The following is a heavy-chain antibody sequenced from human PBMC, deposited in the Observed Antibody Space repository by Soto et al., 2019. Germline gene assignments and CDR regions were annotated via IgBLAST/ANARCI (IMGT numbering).Heavy chain of an antibody. CDR2: IWYDGSNK. Sequence: QVQLVESGGGVVQPGRSPRLSCAGSGFSFSNYGMHWVRQAPGKGLEWVALIWYDGSNKYYADSVKGRFTISRDNSKNTLYLQMSSLRNEDTAVYYCARDPRVETTLMAVFQGWGQGTLVTVSS. CDR1: GFSFSNYG. CDR3: ARDPRVETTLMAVFQG. D-gene: IGHD3-3*01. V-gene: IGHV3-33*01. J-gene: IGHJ1*01.